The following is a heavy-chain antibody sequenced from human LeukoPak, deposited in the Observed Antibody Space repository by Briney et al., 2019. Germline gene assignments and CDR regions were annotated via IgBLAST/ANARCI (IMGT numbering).Heavy chain of an antibody. D-gene: IGHD3-3*01. V-gene: IGHV1-18*01. J-gene: IGHJ6*03. Sequence: ASVKVSCKASGYTFTSYGFAWVRQAPGQGLEWMGWISADNGNTNYAQEVHGRVTMTTDTSTSTAYMELRRVTSDDTAVYYCARTYFDFWSPRENEQYYLGVWGKGTTVTVSS. CDR3: ARTYFDFWSPRENEQYYLGV. CDR2: ISADNGNT. CDR1: GYTFTSYG.